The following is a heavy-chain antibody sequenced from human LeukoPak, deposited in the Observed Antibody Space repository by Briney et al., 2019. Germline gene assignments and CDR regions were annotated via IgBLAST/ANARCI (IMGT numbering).Heavy chain of an antibody. D-gene: IGHD3-10*01. CDR2: INPSGGST. CDR1: GYTFTSYY. Sequence: ASVKVSCKASGYTFTSYYMHWVRQAPGQGLEWMGIINPSGGSTSYAQKFQGRVTMTRDMSTSTVYMELSSLRSEDTAMYYCARGWDYGSGSYYIRPKYYYYYYMDVWGKGTTVTVSS. CDR3: ARGWDYGSGSYYIRPKYYYYYYMDV. J-gene: IGHJ6*03. V-gene: IGHV1-46*01.